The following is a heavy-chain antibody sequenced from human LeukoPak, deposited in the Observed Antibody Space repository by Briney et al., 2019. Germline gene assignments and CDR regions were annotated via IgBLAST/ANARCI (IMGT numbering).Heavy chain of an antibody. V-gene: IGHV3-15*01. CDR3: ATGLTAATYWYFDL. D-gene: IGHD6-13*01. CDR1: GFTFNYAW. CDR2: IKSKTDGGTT. J-gene: IGHJ2*01. Sequence: EGSLRLSCAASGFTFNYAWMSWVRQAPGKGLEWVGRIKSKTDGGTTDYAAPVKGRFTISRDDSKNTLFLQMNSLQTEDTAVYYCATGLTAATYWYFDLWGRGNLVTVSS.